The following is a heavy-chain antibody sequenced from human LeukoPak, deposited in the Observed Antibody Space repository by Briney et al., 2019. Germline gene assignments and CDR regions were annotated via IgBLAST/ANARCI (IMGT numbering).Heavy chain of an antibody. Sequence: PSETLSLTCAVYGGSFSGYYWSWIRQPPGKGLEWIGEINHSGSTNYNPSLKSRVTISVDTSKNQFYLKLSSVTAADTAVYYCARLYDSSGYYRDIKDHQGDAFDIWGQGTMVTVSS. D-gene: IGHD3-22*01. CDR3: ARLYDSSGYYRDIKDHQGDAFDI. CDR1: GGSFSGYY. J-gene: IGHJ3*02. CDR2: INHSGST. V-gene: IGHV4-34*01.